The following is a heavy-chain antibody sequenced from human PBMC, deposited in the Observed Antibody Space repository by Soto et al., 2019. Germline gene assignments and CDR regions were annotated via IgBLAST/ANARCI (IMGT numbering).Heavy chain of an antibody. CDR2: IKQDGSGK. J-gene: IGHJ4*02. CDR3: ARARRGGTRGYSSSWYDY. V-gene: IGHV3-7*01. Sequence: EVQLVESGGGLVQPGGSLRLSCAASGFTFSSYWMSWVRQAPGKGLEWVANIKQDGSGKYYVDSVKGRFTISRDNAKKSLYLQMNRLRAEDTAVYYWARARRGGTRGYSSSWYDYWGQGTLVTVSS. CDR1: GFTFSSYW. D-gene: IGHD6-13*01.